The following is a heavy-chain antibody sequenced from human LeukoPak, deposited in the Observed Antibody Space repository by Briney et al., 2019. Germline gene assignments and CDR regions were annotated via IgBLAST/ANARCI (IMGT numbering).Heavy chain of an antibody. CDR3: AKGAGILTFDY. V-gene: IGHV3-53*05. J-gene: IGHJ4*02. CDR1: GFXVSSNY. Sequence: GGSLRLSCAASGFXVSSNYISWVRQAPGKGLEWVSVIYSGGSTYYADSVKGRFTISRDNSKNTLYLQMNSLRAEDTAVYYCAKGAGILTFDYWGQGTLVTVSS. CDR2: IYSGGST.